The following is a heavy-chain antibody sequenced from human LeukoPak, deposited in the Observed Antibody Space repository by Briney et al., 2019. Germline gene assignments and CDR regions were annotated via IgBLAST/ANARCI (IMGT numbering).Heavy chain of an antibody. CDR2: ISSSSSYI. Sequence: GGSLRLSCAASGFTFSSYSMNWVRQAPGKGLEWVSAISSSSSYIYYADSMKGRFTISRDNARNSLYLQMNSLRAEDTAMYYCAREGAAAAPYWGQGTLVTVSS. CDR3: AREGAAAAPY. J-gene: IGHJ4*02. CDR1: GFTFSSYS. V-gene: IGHV3-21*01. D-gene: IGHD6-13*01.